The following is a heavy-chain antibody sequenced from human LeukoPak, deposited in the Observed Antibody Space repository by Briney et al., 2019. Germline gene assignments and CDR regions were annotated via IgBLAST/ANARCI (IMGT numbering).Heavy chain of an antibody. J-gene: IGHJ4*02. CDR1: GGSISSYY. CDR3: TRGAGWLIDY. Sequence: SETLSLTCTVSGGSISSYYCSWIRQPPGKGLEWIGYFHNSGTSTYNPSLKSRVTISADTSKNQFSLKLNSLTTADTAVYYCTRGAGWLIDYWGQGILVTVSS. V-gene: IGHV4-59*01. D-gene: IGHD3-16*01. CDR2: FHNSGTS.